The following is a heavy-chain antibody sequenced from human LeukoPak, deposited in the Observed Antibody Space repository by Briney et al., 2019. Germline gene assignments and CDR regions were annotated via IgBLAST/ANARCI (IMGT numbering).Heavy chain of an antibody. J-gene: IGHJ4*02. CDR1: GFTVSSNY. D-gene: IGHD3-10*01. CDR2: IYSGGST. V-gene: IGHV3-53*01. CDR3: ARVDYRSGSYFDY. Sequence: PGGSLRLSCAASGFTVSSNYMSWVRRAPGKGLEWVSVIYSGGSTDYADSVKGRFAISRDNSKNMLYLQLNSLRAEDTAVYYCARVDYRSGSYFDYWGQGTLVTVSS.